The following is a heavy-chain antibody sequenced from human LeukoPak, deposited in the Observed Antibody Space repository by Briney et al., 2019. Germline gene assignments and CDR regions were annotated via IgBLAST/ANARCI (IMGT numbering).Heavy chain of an antibody. V-gene: IGHV1-2*02. CDR3: ARDVGREWLRPLFHAFDI. CDR2: INSNSGGT. CDR1: GYTFTGYY. Sequence: GASVKVSCKASGYTFTGYYMHWVRQAPGQGLEWMGWINSNSGGTNYAQKLQGRVTMTTDTSTSTAYMELRSLRSDDTAVYYCARDVGREWLRPLFHAFDIWGQGTMVTVSS. D-gene: IGHD3-3*01. J-gene: IGHJ3*02.